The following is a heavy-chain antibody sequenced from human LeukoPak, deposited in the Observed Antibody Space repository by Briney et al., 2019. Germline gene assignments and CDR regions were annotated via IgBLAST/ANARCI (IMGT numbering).Heavy chain of an antibody. CDR1: GGTFISYA. D-gene: IGHD4-11*01. CDR3: ARLGGSNYYYGMDV. CDR2: IIPIFGTA. V-gene: IGHV1-69*13. J-gene: IGHJ6*02. Sequence: ASVKVSCKASGGTFISYAISWVRQAPGQGLEWMGGIIPIFGTANYAQKFQGRVTITADESTSTAYMELSSLRSEDTAVYYCARLGGSNYYYGMDVWGQGTTVTVSS.